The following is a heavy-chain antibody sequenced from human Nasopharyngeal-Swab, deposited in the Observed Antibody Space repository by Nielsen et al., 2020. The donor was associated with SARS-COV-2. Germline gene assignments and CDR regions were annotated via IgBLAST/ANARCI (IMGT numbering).Heavy chain of an antibody. Sequence: GESLKISCATSGFTFSPYTMTWVRQAPGKGLQWISYITSGNSVQYADSVTGRFTISRDDANNSLYLQMNSLTAEDTAVYYCARERGGGYGDYWGQGTLVTVSS. CDR1: GFTFSPYT. J-gene: IGHJ4*02. V-gene: IGHV3-48*04. D-gene: IGHD5-12*01. CDR2: ITSGNSV. CDR3: ARERGGGYGDY.